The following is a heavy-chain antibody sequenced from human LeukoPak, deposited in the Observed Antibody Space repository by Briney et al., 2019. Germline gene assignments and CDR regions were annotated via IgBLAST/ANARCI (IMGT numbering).Heavy chain of an antibody. CDR2: TYYRCKWYN. CDR3: ARASYGGSYYAAYFDY. J-gene: IGHJ4*02. D-gene: IGHD1-26*01. V-gene: IGHV6-1*01. Sequence: SQTLSLTFAISGDSVSINSAAWNWVRQSPARGLEWLGRTYYRCKWYNDYAVSVKSRITINPDTSKNQFSLQLNSVTPEDTAVYYCARASYGGSYYAAYFDYWGQGTLVTVSS. CDR1: GDSVSINSAA.